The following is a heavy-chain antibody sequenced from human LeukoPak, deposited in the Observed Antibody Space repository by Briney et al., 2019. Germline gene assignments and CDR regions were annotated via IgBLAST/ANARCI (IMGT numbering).Heavy chain of an antibody. CDR3: AKGRESEQWLVRPFDY. Sequence: GGSLRLSCAASGFTFSSYWMHWVRQAPGKGLVWVSRINSDGSSRSYADSVKGRFTISRENSKNTLYLQMNSLRAEDTAVYYCAKGRESEQWLVRPFDYWGQGTLVTVSS. J-gene: IGHJ4*02. D-gene: IGHD6-19*01. CDR2: INSDGSSR. CDR1: GFTFSSYW. V-gene: IGHV3-74*01.